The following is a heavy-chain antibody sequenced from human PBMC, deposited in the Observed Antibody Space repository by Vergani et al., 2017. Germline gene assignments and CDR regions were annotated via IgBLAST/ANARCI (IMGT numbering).Heavy chain of an antibody. CDR2: IIPILGTA. Sequence: QVQLVQSGAEVKKPGSSVKVSCKASGGTFSSYAISWVRQAPGQGLEWMGRIIPILGTANYAQKFQGRVTITADESTSPAYMELSSLRSEDPAVYYCARDSPTDCSSTSCYLSGWFDPWGQGTLVTVSS. V-gene: IGHV1-69*11. CDR3: ARDSPTDCSSTSCYLSGWFDP. D-gene: IGHD2-2*01. J-gene: IGHJ5*02. CDR1: GGTFSSYA.